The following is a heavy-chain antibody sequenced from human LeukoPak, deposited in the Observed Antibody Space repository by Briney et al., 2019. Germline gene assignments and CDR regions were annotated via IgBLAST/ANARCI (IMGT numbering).Heavy chain of an antibody. D-gene: IGHD6-19*01. Sequence: TGGSLRLSCAASGFIVRDKYMGWVRQAPGKGLEWVSVIYSGGSTYYADSVKGRFTISRDDSMNALYLQMNNLRAEDTAVYYCARERNLEITVAGTIFDYWGPGTLVTVSS. CDR3: ARERNLEITVAGTIFDY. CDR2: IYSGGST. CDR1: GFIVRDKY. V-gene: IGHV3-66*01. J-gene: IGHJ4*02.